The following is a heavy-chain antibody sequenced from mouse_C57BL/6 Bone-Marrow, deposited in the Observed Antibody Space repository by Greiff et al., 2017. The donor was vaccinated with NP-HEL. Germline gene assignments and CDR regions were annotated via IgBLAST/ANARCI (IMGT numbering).Heavy chain of an antibody. CDR2: IYPGGGYT. CDR3: ARHYGSSYYAMDY. V-gene: IGHV1-63*01. J-gene: IGHJ4*01. D-gene: IGHD1-1*01. Sequence: VQLQQSGAELVRPGTSVKMSCKASGYTFTNYWIGWAKQRPGHGLEWIGDIYPGGGYTYYNEKFKGKATLTTDKSSSTAYMQFSSLTSEDSAIYYCARHYGSSYYAMDYWGQGTSVTVSS. CDR1: GYTFTNYW.